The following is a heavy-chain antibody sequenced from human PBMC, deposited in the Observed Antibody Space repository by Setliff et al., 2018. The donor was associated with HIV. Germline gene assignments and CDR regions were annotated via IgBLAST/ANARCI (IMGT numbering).Heavy chain of an antibody. V-gene: IGHV3-21*01. CDR3: ARQFWMLTTLYFDS. CDR2: ISSRGGSV. D-gene: IGHD3-16*01. J-gene: IGHJ4*02. Sequence: GGSLRLSCAASGFTFSTSGMNWVRQAPGKGLEWVSSISSRGGSVYYADSVRGRFTISRDNANNLLYLQMNSLRAEDTAVYYCARQFWMLTTLYFDSLGPGTLVTVSS. CDR1: GFTFSTSG.